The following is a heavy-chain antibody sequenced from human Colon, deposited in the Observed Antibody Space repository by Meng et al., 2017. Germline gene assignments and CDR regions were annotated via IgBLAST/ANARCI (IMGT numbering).Heavy chain of an antibody. V-gene: IGHV3-11*01. D-gene: IGHD5-24*01. Sequence: GGSLRLSCAASGFTFSDYYMNWIRQAPGEGLEWVSYISSSGSTIYYADSVKGRFTISRDNAKNSLYLQMNSLRAEDTAVYYCARALGRWLQLVGLVGPNDAFDIWGQGTMVTVSS. CDR3: ARALGRWLQLVGLVGPNDAFDI. CDR1: GFTFSDYY. CDR2: ISSSGSTI. J-gene: IGHJ3*02.